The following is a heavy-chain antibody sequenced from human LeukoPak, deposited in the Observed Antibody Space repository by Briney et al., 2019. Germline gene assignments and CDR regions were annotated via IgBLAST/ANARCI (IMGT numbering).Heavy chain of an antibody. D-gene: IGHD6-13*01. CDR2: INHSGST. V-gene: IGHV4-39*07. CDR1: GGSISSGDYY. J-gene: IGHJ6*02. CDR3: ARGGYSSSWYWPPHYYYYGMDV. Sequence: SETLSLTCTVSGGSISSGDYYWSWIRQPPGKGLEWIGEINHSGSTNYNPSLKSRVTISVDTSKNQFSLKLSSVTAADTAVYYCARGGYSSSWYWPPHYYYYGMDVWGQGTTVTVSS.